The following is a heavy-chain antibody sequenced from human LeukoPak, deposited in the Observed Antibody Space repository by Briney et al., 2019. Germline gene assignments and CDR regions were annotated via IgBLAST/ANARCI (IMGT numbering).Heavy chain of an antibody. J-gene: IGHJ4*02. Sequence: SETLSLTCTVSGDSITSYYWSWIRQPPGKGLEWIGYIYYTGKTDYNPSLKSRVTMSLDTSKNQFSLKLTSVTAADTALYYCVKPRVGVAGFFDYWGQGTLVTVSS. CDR1: GDSITSYY. CDR3: VKPRVGVAGFFDY. V-gene: IGHV4-59*01. D-gene: IGHD6-19*01. CDR2: IYYTGKT.